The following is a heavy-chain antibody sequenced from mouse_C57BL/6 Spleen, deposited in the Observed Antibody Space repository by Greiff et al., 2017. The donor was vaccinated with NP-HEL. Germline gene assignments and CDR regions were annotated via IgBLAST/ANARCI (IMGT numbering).Heavy chain of an antibody. CDR2: IYPGDGDT. J-gene: IGHJ4*01. CDR1: GYAFSSSW. CDR3: ASNYGDAMDY. Sequence: VQLQQSGPELVKPGASVKISCKASGYAFSSSWMNWVKQRPGKGLEWIGRIYPGDGDTNYNGKFKGKATLTADKSSSTAYMQLSSLTSEDSAVYFCASNYGDAMDYWGQGTSVTVSS. D-gene: IGHD1-2*01. V-gene: IGHV1-82*01.